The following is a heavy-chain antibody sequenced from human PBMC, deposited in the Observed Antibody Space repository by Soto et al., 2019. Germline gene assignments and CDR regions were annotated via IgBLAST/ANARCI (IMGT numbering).Heavy chain of an antibody. CDR2: ISYDGSNK. J-gene: IGHJ4*02. V-gene: IGHV3-30*18. CDR1: GFTFSSYG. D-gene: IGHD1-26*01. CDR3: AKDLSGSYYRPDY. Sequence: GGSLRLSCAASGFTFSSYGMHWVRQAPGKGLEWVAVISYDGSNKYYADSVKGRFTISRDNSKNTLYLQMNSLRAEDTAVYYCAKDLSGSYYRPDYWRQGTLFTVSS.